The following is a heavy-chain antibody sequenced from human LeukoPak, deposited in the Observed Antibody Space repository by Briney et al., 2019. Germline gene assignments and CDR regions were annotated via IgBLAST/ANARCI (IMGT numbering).Heavy chain of an antibody. CDR1: GFTFSSYS. Sequence: GGSLRLSCAASGFTFSSYSMNWVRQAPGKGLEWVANIKQDGSEKYYVDSVKGRFTISRDNAKNSLYLQMNSLRAEDTAVYYCARVFWFGESYYFEYWGQGTLVTVSS. J-gene: IGHJ4*02. D-gene: IGHD3-10*01. CDR2: IKQDGSEK. V-gene: IGHV3-7*05. CDR3: ARVFWFGESYYFEY.